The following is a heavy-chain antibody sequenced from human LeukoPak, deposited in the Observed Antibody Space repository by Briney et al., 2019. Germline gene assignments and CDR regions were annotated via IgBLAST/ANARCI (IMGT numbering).Heavy chain of an antibody. J-gene: IGHJ5*02. V-gene: IGHV3-48*02. CDR3: ARDSEAAGRWGLLLSRWGNWFDP. Sequence: GGSLRLSCTGSGFTFSSNDMSWVRQPPGNGLEWVSYISITSKTIKYADSVKGRFTISRDNAKNSLYLQMNSLRDEDTAVYYCARDSEAAGRWGLLLSRWGNWFDPWGQGTLVTVSS. CDR2: ISITSKTI. D-gene: IGHD3-22*01. CDR1: GFTFSSND.